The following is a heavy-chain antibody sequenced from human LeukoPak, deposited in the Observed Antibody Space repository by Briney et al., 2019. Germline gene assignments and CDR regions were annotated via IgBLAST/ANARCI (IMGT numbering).Heavy chain of an antibody. V-gene: IGHV1-24*01. CDR1: GYTLTELS. J-gene: IGHJ4*02. Sequence: GASVKVSCKVSGYTLTELSMHWVRQAPGKGLEWMGGFDPEDGETIYAQKFQGRVTMTEDTSTGTAYMELSSLRSEDTAVYYCATAVDPMVRGVIITGVGFDYWGQGTLVTVSS. CDR2: FDPEDGET. CDR3: ATAVDPMVRGVIITGVGFDY. D-gene: IGHD3-10*01.